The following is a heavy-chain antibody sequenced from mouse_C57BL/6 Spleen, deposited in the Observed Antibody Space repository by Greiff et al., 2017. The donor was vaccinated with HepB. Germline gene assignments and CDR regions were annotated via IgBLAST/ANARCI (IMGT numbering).Heavy chain of an antibody. Sequence: QVHVKQPGTELVKPGASVKLSCKASGYTFTSYWMHWVKQRPGQGLEWIGNINPSNGGTNYNEKFKSKATLTVDKSSSTAYMQLSSLTSEDSAVYYCASLDSSGSAWFAYWGQGTLVTVSA. J-gene: IGHJ3*01. CDR2: INPSNGGT. V-gene: IGHV1-53*01. D-gene: IGHD3-2*02. CDR3: ASLDSSGSAWFAY. CDR1: GYTFTSYW.